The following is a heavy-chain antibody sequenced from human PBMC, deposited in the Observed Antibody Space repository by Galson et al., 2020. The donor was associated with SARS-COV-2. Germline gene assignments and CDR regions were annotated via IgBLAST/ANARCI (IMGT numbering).Heavy chain of an antibody. Sequence: ADSVRGRFTISRDNAKNTLYLQVNGLRAEDTAVYYCATENTFYGFWSGTGPGFFDNWGQGTLVTVSS. J-gene: IGHJ4*02. V-gene: IGHV3-74*01. CDR3: ATENTFYGFWSGTGPGFFDN. D-gene: IGHD3-3*01.